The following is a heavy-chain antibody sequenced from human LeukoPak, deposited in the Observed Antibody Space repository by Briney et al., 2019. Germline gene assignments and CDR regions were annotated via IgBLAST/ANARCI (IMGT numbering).Heavy chain of an antibody. CDR1: GASISTYY. J-gene: IGHJ1*01. Sequence: PSETLSLTCTVSGASISTYYWSWIRQSPGKGLEWIGYLYSRGSPNYNPSLKRRVTISVDTSKNQFSLKLSSVTAADTAVYYCARQRGQYYGSSGYHPPGDFHHWGQGTLVTVSS. CDR3: ARQRGQYYGSSGYHPPGDFHH. CDR2: LYSRGSP. V-gene: IGHV4-59*08. D-gene: IGHD3-22*01.